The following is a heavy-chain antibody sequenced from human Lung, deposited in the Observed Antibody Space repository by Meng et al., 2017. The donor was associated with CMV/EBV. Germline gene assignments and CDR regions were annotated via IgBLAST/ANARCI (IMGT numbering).Heavy chain of an antibody. V-gene: IGHV4-31*03. Sequence: CTVSGDSISSSAHYWTWIRQHPGKGLEWIGYIYYSGNTYSNPSLKSRVTISVETSKNQFSLRLISVTAADTAVYYCARLGGFLNWFDPWGQGTLVTVSS. D-gene: IGHD2-15*01. CDR2: IYYSGNT. CDR3: ARLGGFLNWFDP. J-gene: IGHJ5*02. CDR1: GDSISSSAHY.